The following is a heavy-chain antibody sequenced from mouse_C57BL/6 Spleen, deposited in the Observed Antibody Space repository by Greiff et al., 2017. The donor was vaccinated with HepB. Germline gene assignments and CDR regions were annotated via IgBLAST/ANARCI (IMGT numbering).Heavy chain of an antibody. J-gene: IGHJ2*01. Sequence: VKLQESGPELVKPGASVKISCKASGYAFSSSWMNWVKQRPGKGLEWIGRIYPGDGDTKYNGKFKGKATLTAEKSSSTAYMQLSSLTSEDSAVYFCAYDFYFDYWGQGTTLTVSS. CDR1: GYAFSSSW. CDR3: AYDFYFDY. D-gene: IGHD2-4*01. CDR2: IYPGDGDT. V-gene: IGHV1-82*01.